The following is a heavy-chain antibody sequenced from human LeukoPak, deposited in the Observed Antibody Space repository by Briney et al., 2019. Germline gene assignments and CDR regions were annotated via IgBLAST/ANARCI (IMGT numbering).Heavy chain of an antibody. V-gene: IGHV5-51*01. J-gene: IGHJ5*02. Sequence: VESLKISCKGSEYSFTTYWIGWVRQRPGKGLEWMGIIFPGGYNFRYSPSFQGQVTISADTSIRSASLQWSNLKSSDTAMYYCARHVSSWFDPWGQGTLVTVSS. D-gene: IGHD5/OR15-5a*01. CDR3: ARHVSSWFDP. CDR1: EYSFTTYW. CDR2: IFPGGYNF.